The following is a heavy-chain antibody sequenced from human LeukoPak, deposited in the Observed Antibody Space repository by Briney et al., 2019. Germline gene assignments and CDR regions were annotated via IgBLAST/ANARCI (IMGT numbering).Heavy chain of an antibody. D-gene: IGHD2-2*01. CDR1: GYSISSSNW. CDR2: IYYSGST. Sequence: SDTLSLTCAVSGYSISSSNWWGWIRQPPGKGLEWIGYIYYSGSTYYNPSLKSRVTMSVDTSKNQFSLKLSSVTAVDTAVYYRASVVPAASMAFDPWGQGTLVTVSS. CDR3: ASVVPAASMAFDP. J-gene: IGHJ5*02. V-gene: IGHV4-28*01.